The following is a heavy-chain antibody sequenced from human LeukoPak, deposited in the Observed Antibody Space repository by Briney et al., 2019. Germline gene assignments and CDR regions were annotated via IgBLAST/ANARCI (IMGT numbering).Heavy chain of an antibody. D-gene: IGHD5-12*01. J-gene: IGHJ5*02. CDR3: AREGVWWLRSWFDP. V-gene: IGHV7-4-1*02. Sequence: ASVQVSCKASGYTFTSYAMNWVRQAPGQGLEWMGWINTNTGNPTYAQGFAGRFVFSLDTSVSTAYLQISSLKAEDTAVYYCAREGVWWLRSWFDPWGQGTLVTVSS. CDR2: INTNTGNP. CDR1: GYTFTSYA.